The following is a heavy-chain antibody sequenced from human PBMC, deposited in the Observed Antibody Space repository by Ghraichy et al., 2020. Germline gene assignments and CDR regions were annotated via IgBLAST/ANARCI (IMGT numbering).Heavy chain of an antibody. Sequence: GGSLRLSCAASGFTVSSNYMTWVRQAPGKGLEWVSVIYSGGSTYYADSVKGRFTISRDNSKSTLYLQMNSLRAEDTAVYYCARGADSSGYYLKYFQHWGQGTLVTVSS. D-gene: IGHD3-22*01. CDR3: ARGADSSGYYLKYFQH. V-gene: IGHV3-53*01. CDR1: GFTVSSNY. J-gene: IGHJ1*01. CDR2: IYSGGST.